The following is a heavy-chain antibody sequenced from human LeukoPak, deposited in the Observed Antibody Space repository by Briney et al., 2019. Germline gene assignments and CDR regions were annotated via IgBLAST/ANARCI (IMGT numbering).Heavy chain of an antibody. CDR3: ARESRATNFGMVMDLRPLNCFDP. CDR2: MYHNGDA. V-gene: IGHV4-38-2*02. Sequence: PSETLSHTSVVSGYSISSGYYWGWIRQSPGKGLEWVGTMYHNGDAYYNPSLKTRATISKDTSKNHLTLRLTSVTAADTAVYYCARESRATNFGMVMDLRPLNCFDPWGQRPLVTVSS. CDR1: GYSISSGYY. J-gene: IGHJ5*02. D-gene: IGHD3-3*01.